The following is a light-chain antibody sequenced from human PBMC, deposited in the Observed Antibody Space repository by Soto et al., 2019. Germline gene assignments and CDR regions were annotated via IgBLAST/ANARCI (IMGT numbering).Light chain of an antibody. CDR3: QQRLSIPYT. J-gene: IGKJ2*01. CDR2: AAS. V-gene: IGKV1-39*01. Sequence: DIQMTQSPSALSASVGDRVTITCRASQTISTYLNWYQQKPGKAPKLLIYAASTLQSGAPSRFQGQGSGTEFSITISRLAPEDFASYYCQQRLSIPYTFGQGTRLEIK. CDR1: QTISTY.